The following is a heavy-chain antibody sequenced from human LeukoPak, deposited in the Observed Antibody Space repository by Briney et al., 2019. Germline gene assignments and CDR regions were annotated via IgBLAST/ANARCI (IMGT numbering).Heavy chain of an antibody. D-gene: IGHD5-18*01. J-gene: IGHJ4*02. CDR2: ISGSGGST. CDR3: AKTLVGGYSYGYGYYFDY. CDR1: GFTFSSYA. V-gene: IGHV3-23*01. Sequence: GGSLRLSCAASGFTFSSYAMSWVRQAPGKGLEWVSAISGSGGSTYYADSVKGRFTISRDNSKNTLYLQMNSLRAEDTAVYYCAKTLVGGYSYGYGYYFDYWGQGTLVTVSS.